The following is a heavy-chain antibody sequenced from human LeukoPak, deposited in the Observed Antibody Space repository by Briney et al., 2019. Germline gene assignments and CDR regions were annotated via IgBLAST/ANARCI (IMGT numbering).Heavy chain of an antibody. Sequence: GGSLRLSCAASGFTFSNYGMSWVRQAPGKGLEWVSSISGSGDSTFYADSVKGRFTISRDNSKNTLYLQMINVRVEDTALYYCAKPGCSSIICYAPLNWGQGTLVTVSS. D-gene: IGHD2-2*01. CDR1: GFTFSNYG. J-gene: IGHJ4*02. V-gene: IGHV3-23*01. CDR3: AKPGCSSIICYAPLN. CDR2: ISGSGDST.